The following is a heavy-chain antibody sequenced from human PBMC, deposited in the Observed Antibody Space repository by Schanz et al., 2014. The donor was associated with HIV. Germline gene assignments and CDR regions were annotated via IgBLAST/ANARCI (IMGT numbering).Heavy chain of an antibody. CDR2: INPNSGGT. Sequence: QVQLVQSGAAVKRPGASVKVSCKASGYTFTGYYMHWVRQAPGQGLEWMGWINPNSGGTNYAQKFQGRVTLTRDTSISTAYMELSRLNSDDTAMYFCTRLHYYYDRSGFSFDCWGQGTLVTVSS. D-gene: IGHD3-22*01. V-gene: IGHV1-2*02. CDR3: TRLHYYYDRSGFSFDC. CDR1: GYTFTGYY. J-gene: IGHJ4*02.